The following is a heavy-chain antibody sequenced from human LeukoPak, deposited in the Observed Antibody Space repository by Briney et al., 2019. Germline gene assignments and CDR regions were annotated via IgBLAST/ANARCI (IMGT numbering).Heavy chain of an antibody. V-gene: IGHV4-30-4*01. D-gene: IGHD5-24*01. CDR1: GGSISSGDFY. CDR2: IYYSGSA. J-gene: IGHJ1*01. CDR3: GAEREGYFQH. Sequence: PSQTLSLTCTVSGGSISSGDFYWSWILQPPGKGLEWIGYIYYSGSAYYNPSLKSRVAISEDTSKNQFSLELTSVTAADTAIYFCGAEREGYFQHWGQGTLVTVSS.